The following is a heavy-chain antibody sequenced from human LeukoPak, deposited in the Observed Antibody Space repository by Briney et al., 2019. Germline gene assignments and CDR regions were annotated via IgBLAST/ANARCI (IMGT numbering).Heavy chain of an antibody. CDR3: ARREALTYYYGSGRGFDP. CDR2: IYYSGST. J-gene: IGHJ5*02. Sequence: SETLSLTCTVSGGSISSSSYYWGWIRQPPGKGLGWIGSIYYSGSTYYNPSLKSRVTISVDTSKNHFSLKLSSVTAADTAVYYCARREALTYYYGSGRGFDPWGQGTLVTVSS. D-gene: IGHD3-10*01. CDR1: GGSISSSSYY. V-gene: IGHV4-39*02.